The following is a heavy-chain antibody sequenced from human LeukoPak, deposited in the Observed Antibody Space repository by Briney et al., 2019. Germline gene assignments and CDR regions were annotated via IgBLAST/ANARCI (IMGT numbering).Heavy chain of an antibody. CDR3: AKAFTTKAARLDY. D-gene: IGHD6-6*01. CDR2: TSDSGGST. V-gene: IGHV3-23*01. Sequence: GGSLRLSCEASGFNLSNYAINWVRQAPGKGLEWVSLTSDSGGSTYYADSVKGRFTVSRDTSKNTLYVRMNSLRAEDTAVYYCAKAFTTKAARLDYWGQGTPVTVSS. J-gene: IGHJ4*02. CDR1: GFNLSNYA.